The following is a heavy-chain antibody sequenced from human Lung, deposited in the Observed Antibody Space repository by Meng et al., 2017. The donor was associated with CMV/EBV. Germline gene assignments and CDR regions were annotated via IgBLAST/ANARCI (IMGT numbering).Heavy chain of an antibody. CDR1: GGSFSGYY. CDR3: ARASRYCSSTSCYRRGWFEP. J-gene: IGHJ5*02. V-gene: IGHV4-34*01. CDR2: INHSGST. Sequence: SXTXSLXCAVYGGSFSGYYWSWIRQPPGKGLEWIGEINHSGSTNYNPSLKSRVTISADTSKNQFSLKLSSVTAADTAVYYCARASRYCSSTSCYRRGWFEPWXPGNLV. D-gene: IGHD2-2*02.